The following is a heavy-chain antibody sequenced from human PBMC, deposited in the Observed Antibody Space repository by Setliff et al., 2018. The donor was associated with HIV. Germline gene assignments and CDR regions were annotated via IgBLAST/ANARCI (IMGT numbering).Heavy chain of an antibody. CDR2: LSGTSSTI. V-gene: IGHV3-11*01. J-gene: IGHJ4*02. D-gene: IGHD3-10*01. CDR1: GFSFSDYY. CDR3: ARWSGRTGGV. Sequence: GGSLRLSCAASGFSFSDYYMYWIRQAPGKGLEWVSSLSGTSSTIYLADSVKGRFTISRDNAQNSLYLHMNSLRAEDTAMYYCARWSGRTGGVWGQGTLVTVSS.